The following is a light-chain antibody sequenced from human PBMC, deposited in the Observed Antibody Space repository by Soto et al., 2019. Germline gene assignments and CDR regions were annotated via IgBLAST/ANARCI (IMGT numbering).Light chain of an antibody. V-gene: IGKV3-11*01. CDR1: QSVRSF. Sequence: EIVLTQSPATLSLSPGERATLSYRASQSVRSFLAWYQQKPGQAPRLLIYDASNRATGVPGRFSGSGSGTDFTLTISSLEPEDFAVYYCQQRSSWPPALSFGGGTKVDIK. CDR2: DAS. J-gene: IGKJ4*01. CDR3: QQRSSWPPALS.